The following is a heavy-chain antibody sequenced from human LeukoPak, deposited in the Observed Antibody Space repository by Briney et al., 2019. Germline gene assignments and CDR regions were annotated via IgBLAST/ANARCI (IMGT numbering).Heavy chain of an antibody. J-gene: IGHJ4*02. V-gene: IGHV1-8*01. Sequence: GASVKVSCKASGYTFTSYDINWVRQATGQGLEWMGWMNPNSGNTGYAQKFQGRVTMTRNTSISTAYMELSSLRSEDTAVYYCAKDGATVTTWYAANFDYWGQGTLVTVSS. CDR3: AKDGATVTTWYAANFDY. CDR1: GYTFTSYD. D-gene: IGHD4-17*01. CDR2: MNPNSGNT.